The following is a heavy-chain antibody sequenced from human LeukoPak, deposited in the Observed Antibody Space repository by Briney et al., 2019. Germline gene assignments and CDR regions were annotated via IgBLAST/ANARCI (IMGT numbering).Heavy chain of an antibody. CDR1: GFTFSSYS. CDR2: ISSSSSTI. CDR3: ARDYYDSSGYLL. Sequence: GGSLRLSCAASGFTFSSYSMNWVRRAPGKGLEWVSYISSSSSTIYYADSVKGRFTISRDNAKNSLYLQMNSLRAEDTAVYYCARDYYDSSGYLLWGQGTLVTVSS. D-gene: IGHD3-22*01. J-gene: IGHJ4*02. V-gene: IGHV3-48*01.